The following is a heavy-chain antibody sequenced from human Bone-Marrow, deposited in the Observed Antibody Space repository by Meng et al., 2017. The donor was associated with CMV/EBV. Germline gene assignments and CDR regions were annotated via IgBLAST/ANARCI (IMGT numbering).Heavy chain of an antibody. V-gene: IGHV3-73*01. CDR2: IRSKANRYAT. CDR3: TPADIITFGGVLSYYYGMDV. D-gene: IGHD3-16*01. J-gene: IGHJ6*02. CDR1: GFTFSGPA. Sequence: GGSLRLSCAASGFTFSGPAMHWVRQASGKGLAWVGRIRSKANRYATAQAAPVKGRFTISRDDSKNTAYLQMNSLKTEDTAVYYCTPADIITFGGVLSYYYGMDVWGQGTTVTVSS.